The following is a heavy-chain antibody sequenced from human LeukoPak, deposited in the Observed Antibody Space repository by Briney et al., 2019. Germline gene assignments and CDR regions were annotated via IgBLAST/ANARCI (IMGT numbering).Heavy chain of an antibody. Sequence: SETLSLTCTVSGGSISNYYWSWIRQPPGKGLEWIGYIYYSGSTNYNPSLKSRVTISVDTSKNQFSLKLSSVTAADTAVYYCARLTAEKYNWFDRWGQGTLVTVSS. V-gene: IGHV4-59*08. CDR1: GGSISNYY. J-gene: IGHJ5*02. D-gene: IGHD5-24*01. CDR2: IYYSGST. CDR3: ARLTAEKYNWFDR.